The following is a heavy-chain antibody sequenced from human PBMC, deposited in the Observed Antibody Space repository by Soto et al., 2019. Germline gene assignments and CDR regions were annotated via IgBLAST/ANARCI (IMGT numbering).Heavy chain of an antibody. Sequence: SVKVSCKASGGTFSSYAISWVRQAPGRGLEWMGGIIPIFGTANYAQKFQGRVTITADESTSTAYMELSSLRSEDTAVYYCARASLTMVRGVDYYGMDVWGQGTTVTVSS. D-gene: IGHD3-10*01. J-gene: IGHJ6*02. CDR2: IIPIFGTA. CDR3: ARASLTMVRGVDYYGMDV. CDR1: GGTFSSYA. V-gene: IGHV1-69*13.